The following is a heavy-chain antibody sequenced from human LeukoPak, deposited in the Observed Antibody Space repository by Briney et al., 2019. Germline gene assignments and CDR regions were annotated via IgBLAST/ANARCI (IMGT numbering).Heavy chain of an antibody. D-gene: IGHD3-9*01. J-gene: IGHJ4*02. CDR3: AKEMRPYNILTGYYPT. CDR1: GFTFSSYA. CDR2: ISGSGGST. V-gene: IGHV3-23*01. Sequence: GGSLRLSCAASGFTFSSYAMSWVRQAQGKGLEWVSAISGSGGSTYYADSVKGRFTISRDNSKNTLYLQMNSLRAKDTAVYLFAKEMRPYNILTGYYPTRGQGTLVTVS.